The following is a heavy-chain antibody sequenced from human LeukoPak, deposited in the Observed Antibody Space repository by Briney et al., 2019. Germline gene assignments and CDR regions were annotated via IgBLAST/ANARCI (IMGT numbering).Heavy chain of an antibody. Sequence: SVKVSCKASGGTFSTYAISWMRQAPGQGLEWMGGIIPIFGTANYAQKFQGRATITADESTRTTCMELNSLRSEDTAVYYCAILPRSIFGVVINLDYWGQGTLVTVSS. CDR1: GGTFSTYA. CDR3: AILPRSIFGVVINLDY. D-gene: IGHD3-3*01. CDR2: IIPIFGTA. V-gene: IGHV1-69*13. J-gene: IGHJ4*02.